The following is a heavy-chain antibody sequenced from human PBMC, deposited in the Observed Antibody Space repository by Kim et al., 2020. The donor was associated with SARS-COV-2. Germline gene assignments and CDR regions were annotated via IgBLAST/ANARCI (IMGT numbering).Heavy chain of an antibody. V-gene: IGHV1-18*01. CDR2: ISAYNGNT. CDR1: GYTFTSYG. Sequence: ASVKVSCKASGYTFTSYGISWVRQAPGQGLEWMGWISAYNGNTNYAQKLQGRVTMTTDTSTSTAYMELRSLRSDDTAVYYCARDTPYYYDSSGYYPWVYWGQGTLVTVSS. D-gene: IGHD3-22*01. J-gene: IGHJ4*02. CDR3: ARDTPYYYDSSGYYPWVY.